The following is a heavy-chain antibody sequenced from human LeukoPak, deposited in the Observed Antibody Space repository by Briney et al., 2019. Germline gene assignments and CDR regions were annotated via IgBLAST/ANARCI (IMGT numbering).Heavy chain of an antibody. V-gene: IGHV4-34*01. CDR2: INHSGST. J-gene: IGHJ6*02. D-gene: IGHD3-9*01. CDR1: GGSFSGYY. Sequence: PSETLSLTCAVYGGSFSGYYWSWIRQPPGKGLEWIGEINHSGSTNYNPSLKSRVTISVDTSKNQFSLKLSSVTAADTAVYYCARAAGGILTGYYPLRGYGMDVWGQGTTVTVSS. CDR3: ARAAGGILTGYYPLRGYGMDV.